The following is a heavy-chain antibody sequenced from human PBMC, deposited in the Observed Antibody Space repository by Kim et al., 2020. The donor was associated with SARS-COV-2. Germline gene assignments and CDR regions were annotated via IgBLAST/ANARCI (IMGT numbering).Heavy chain of an antibody. J-gene: IGHJ6*02. V-gene: IGHV3-7*01. CDR3: ARESRRISVRRYYYVMDG. CDR1: GFPFTSYW. D-gene: IGHD3-10*01. CDR2: IKEDEIEK. Sequence: GGSLRLSCAASGFPFTSYWMSWVRQAPGKGLEWVANIKEDEIEKYYVDSVKGRFTISRDNAKNSLYLQMNSLRAEDTAVYYCARESRRISVRRYYYVMDGWGQGTTVTVSS.